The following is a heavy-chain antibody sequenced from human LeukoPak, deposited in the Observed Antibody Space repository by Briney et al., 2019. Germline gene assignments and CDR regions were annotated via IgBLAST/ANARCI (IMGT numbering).Heavy chain of an antibody. J-gene: IGHJ4*02. Sequence: GGSLRLSCAASGFTFSSYWMSWARQAPGKGLEWVANIKQDGSEKYYVDSVKGRFTISRDNAKNSLYLQMNSLRAEDTAVYYCARDEMDYDRSYFDYWGQGTLVTASS. CDR1: GFTFSSYW. CDR2: IKQDGSEK. CDR3: ARDEMDYDRSYFDY. D-gene: IGHD3-22*01. V-gene: IGHV3-7*01.